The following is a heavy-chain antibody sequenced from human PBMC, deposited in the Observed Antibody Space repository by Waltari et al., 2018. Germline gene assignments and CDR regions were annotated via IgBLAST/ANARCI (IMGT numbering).Heavy chain of an antibody. CDR1: GFTFSSYW. J-gene: IGHJ5*02. V-gene: IGHV3-74*01. CDR3: TRTRYCSTTSCQVDWFDP. CDR2: INGDGGST. Sequence: EVQLVESGGGLVQPGGSLSLPWAASGFTFSSYWMHWVRQAPGKGLVWVSRINGDGGSTSYADSVKGRFTISRDNANNTLYLQMNSLRAEDTAVYYCTRTRYCSTTSCQVDWFDPWGQGTLVTVSS. D-gene: IGHD2-2*01.